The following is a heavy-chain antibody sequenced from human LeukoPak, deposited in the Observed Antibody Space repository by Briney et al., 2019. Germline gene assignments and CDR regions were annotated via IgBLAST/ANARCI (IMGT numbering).Heavy chain of an antibody. CDR3: ARSSYSSSSSV. Sequence: GGSLRLSCAASGFTFSSYWMSWVRQAPGKGLEWVANIKQDGSEKYYVDSVKGRFTISRDNAKNSLYLQMNSLRTEDTAVYYCARSSYSSSSSVWGQGTMVTVSS. J-gene: IGHJ3*01. D-gene: IGHD6-6*01. CDR1: GFTFSSYW. V-gene: IGHV3-7*03. CDR2: IKQDGSEK.